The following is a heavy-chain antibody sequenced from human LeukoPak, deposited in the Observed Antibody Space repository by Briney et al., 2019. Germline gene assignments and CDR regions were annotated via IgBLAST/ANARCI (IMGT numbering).Heavy chain of an antibody. CDR3: ARVVVPAIPYSWFDP. D-gene: IGHD2-2*01. J-gene: IGHJ5*02. CDR2: INPSGGST. CDR1: GYTFTSYY. Sequence: ASVKVSCKASGYTFTSYYMHWVRQAPGQGLEWMGIINPSGGSTSYAQKFQGRVTMTRDTSTSTVYMELSSLRSEDTAVYYCARVVVPAIPYSWFDPWGQGTLVTVSS. V-gene: IGHV1-46*01.